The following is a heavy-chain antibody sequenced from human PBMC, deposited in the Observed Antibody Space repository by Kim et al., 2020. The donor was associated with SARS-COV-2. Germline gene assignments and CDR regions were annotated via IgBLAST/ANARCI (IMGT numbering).Heavy chain of an antibody. CDR1: GFTFSSYW. V-gene: IGHV3-74*01. CDR2: INSDGSST. CDR3: ARDITVAGTFNAFDI. Sequence: GGSLRLSCATSGFTFSSYWMYWVRQAPGKGLVWVSRINSDGSSTSYADSVKGRFTISRDNAKNTLYLQMNSLRAEDMAVYYCARDITVAGTFNAFDIWGQGTLVTVSS. J-gene: IGHJ3*02. D-gene: IGHD6-19*01.